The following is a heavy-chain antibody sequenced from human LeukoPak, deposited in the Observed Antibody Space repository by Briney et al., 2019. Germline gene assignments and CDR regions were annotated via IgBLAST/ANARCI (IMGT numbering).Heavy chain of an antibody. J-gene: IGHJ4*02. CDR1: GFTFDDYA. D-gene: IGHD4-17*01. Sequence: PGGSLRLSCAASGFTFDDYAMHWVRQAPGKGLEWVSFISWDGGSTYYADSVKGRFTISRDNSKNSLYLQMNSLRAEDTALYYCAKGTLGDYRAGPDYWGRGTLVTVSS. V-gene: IGHV3-43D*03. CDR3: AKGTLGDYRAGPDY. CDR2: ISWDGGST.